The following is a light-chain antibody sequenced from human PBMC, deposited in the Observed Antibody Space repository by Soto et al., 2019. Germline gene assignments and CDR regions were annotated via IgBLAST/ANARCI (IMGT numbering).Light chain of an antibody. CDR2: QVS. J-gene: IGLJ3*02. CDR3: SLKTSSVTWV. V-gene: IGLV2-18*01. CDR1: SIDVGNFDL. Sequence: QSALTQPPSVSGSPGQSVTISCTGTSIDVGNFDLVSWYQQPPGTAPKLLIYQVSNRPSGVPDRFSGSQSGNTASLTISGLQDEDEADYYCSLKTSSVTWVFGGGTKLTVL.